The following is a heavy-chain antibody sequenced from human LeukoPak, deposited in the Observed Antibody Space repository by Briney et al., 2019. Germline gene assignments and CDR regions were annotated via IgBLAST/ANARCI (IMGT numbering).Heavy chain of an antibody. CDR3: ARGYYYDSSGSLPSGAFDI. CDR2: IYHSGST. D-gene: IGHD3-22*01. Sequence: SETLSLTCTVSGYSISSGYYWGWIRQPPGKGLEWIGSIYHSGSTYYNPSLKSRVTISEDTSKNQFSLKLSSVTAADTAVYYCARGYYYDSSGSLPSGAFDIWGQGTMVTVSS. CDR1: GYSISSGYY. V-gene: IGHV4-38-2*02. J-gene: IGHJ3*02.